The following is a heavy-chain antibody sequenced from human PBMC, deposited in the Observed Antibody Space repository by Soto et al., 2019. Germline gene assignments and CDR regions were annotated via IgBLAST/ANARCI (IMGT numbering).Heavy chain of an antibody. CDR1: GGSFSGYY. Sequence: PSETLSLTCAVYGGSFSGYYWSWIRQPPGKGLEWIGEINHSGSTNYNPSLKSRVTISVDTSKNQFSLKLSSVTAADTAVYYCARGTTYYDILTGYYVNWFDPWGQGTLVTVSS. CDR3: ARGTTYYDILTGYYVNWFDP. J-gene: IGHJ5*02. V-gene: IGHV4-34*01. CDR2: INHSGST. D-gene: IGHD3-9*01.